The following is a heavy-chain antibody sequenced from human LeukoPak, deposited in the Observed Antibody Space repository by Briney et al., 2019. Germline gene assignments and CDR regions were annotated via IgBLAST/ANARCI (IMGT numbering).Heavy chain of an antibody. V-gene: IGHV1-18*01. D-gene: IGHD2-2*01. Sequence: GASVKVSCKASGYTFTSYGISWVRQAPGQGLEWMGWISAYNGNTNYAQKLQGRVTMTTDTSTSTAYMELGSLRSDDTAVYYCARERVAVVVVPAAIRFGYYYYGMDVWGQGTTVTVSS. CDR2: ISAYNGNT. J-gene: IGHJ6*02. CDR1: GYTFTSYG. CDR3: ARERVAVVVVPAAIRFGYYYYGMDV.